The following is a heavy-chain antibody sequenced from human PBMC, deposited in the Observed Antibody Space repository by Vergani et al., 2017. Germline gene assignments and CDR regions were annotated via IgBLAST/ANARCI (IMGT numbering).Heavy chain of an antibody. CDR2: IDHTGRP. CDR1: GGSFTSYH. J-gene: IGHJ6*03. V-gene: IGHV4-34*01. Sequence: QVQLQQWGGGLLKPSETLSLTCVVNGGSFTSYHWTWIRQSPGEGLEWVGDIDHTGRPDYNPSLKSRLTMSVDKSRNQFSLTLNSVTATDTAIYFCARVNTETNGHLYYFSYKGVWGQGTAVTVS. D-gene: IGHD4-11*01. CDR3: ARVNTETNGHLYYFSYKGV.